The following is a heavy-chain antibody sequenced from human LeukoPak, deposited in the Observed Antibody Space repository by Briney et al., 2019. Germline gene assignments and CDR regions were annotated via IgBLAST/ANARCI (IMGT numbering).Heavy chain of an antibody. V-gene: IGHV3-21*01. CDR2: ISSSSSYI. D-gene: IGHD2-2*02. CDR1: GFTFSSYS. CDR3: ASLDIVVVPAAIPFDY. Sequence: GGSLRLSCAASGFTFSSYSVNWVRQAPRKGLEWVSSISSSSSYIYYADSVKGRFTISRDNAKNSLYLQMNSLRAEDTAVYHCASLDIVVVPAAIPFDYWGQGTLVTVSS. J-gene: IGHJ4*02.